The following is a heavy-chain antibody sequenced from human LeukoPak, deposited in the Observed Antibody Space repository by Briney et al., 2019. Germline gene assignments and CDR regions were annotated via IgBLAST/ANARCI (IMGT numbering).Heavy chain of an antibody. D-gene: IGHD6-19*01. Sequence: PGGSLRPSCAASGFTFRTYWMNWVRQAPGKGLEWVANIKEDGSETYYVESVKGRFTISRDNAKNSLYLQMNSLRVEDTAVYYCARGRRYSSGWLSGYWGQGTLVTVSS. CDR3: ARGRRYSSGWLSGY. CDR1: GFTFRTYW. CDR2: IKEDGSET. V-gene: IGHV3-7*01. J-gene: IGHJ4*02.